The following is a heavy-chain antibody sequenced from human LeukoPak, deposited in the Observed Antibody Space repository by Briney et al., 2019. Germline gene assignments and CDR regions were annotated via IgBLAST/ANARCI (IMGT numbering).Heavy chain of an antibody. J-gene: IGHJ4*02. CDR2: TYYSGST. V-gene: IGHV4-59*01. CDR1: GGSISSYY. Sequence: SETLSLTCTVSGGSISSYYWSWIRQPPGKGLEWIGYTYYSGSTNYNPSLKSRVTISVDTSKNQFSLKLSSVTAADTAVYYCARDYGYSSSAGFDYWGQGILVTVSS. D-gene: IGHD6-6*01. CDR3: ARDYGYSSSAGFDY.